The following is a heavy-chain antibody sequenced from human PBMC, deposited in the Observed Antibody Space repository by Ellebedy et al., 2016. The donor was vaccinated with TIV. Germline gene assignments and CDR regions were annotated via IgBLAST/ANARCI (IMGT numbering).Heavy chain of an antibody. D-gene: IGHD4-17*01. CDR1: GFTSRRYC. Sequence: GGSLRLSCEVSGFTSRRYCITWVRQAPGQGREWVVKLRQEGEELYYVESVKCRFTISRDNAKNSLFLQMNSLRVEDTAVYYCARRASYGDYAVQVKPWFDPWGQGTLVTVSS. CDR2: LRQEGEEL. V-gene: IGHV3-7*01. CDR3: ARRASYGDYAVQVKPWFDP. J-gene: IGHJ5*02.